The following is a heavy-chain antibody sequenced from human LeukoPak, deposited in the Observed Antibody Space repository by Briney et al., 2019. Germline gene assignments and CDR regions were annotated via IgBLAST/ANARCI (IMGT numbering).Heavy chain of an antibody. CDR1: GGSVSTGSYY. CDR3: ARDLGGVATYYGMDA. Sequence: SETLSLTCSVSGGSVSTGSYYWSWIRQPPGKGLEWIGYIYYSGSTNSNPSLKSRVTISVDTSKNQFSLKLSSVTAADTAVYYCARDLGGVATYYGMDAWGKGTTVTVSS. CDR2: IYYSGST. V-gene: IGHV4-61*01. D-gene: IGHD5-12*01. J-gene: IGHJ6*04.